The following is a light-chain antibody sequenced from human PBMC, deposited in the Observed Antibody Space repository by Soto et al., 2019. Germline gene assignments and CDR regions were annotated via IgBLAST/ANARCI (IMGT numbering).Light chain of an antibody. CDR2: DVS. Sequence: QSVLTQPASVSGSPGQSITISCTGTSSDVGGYNYVSWYQQHPGKAPKLMIYDVSNRPSGVSNRFSGSKSGNTASLTISGLQAEDEADYYCGSYTSSSPYVFGTGTRSPS. J-gene: IGLJ1*01. CDR1: SSDVGGYNY. V-gene: IGLV2-14*01. CDR3: GSYTSSSPYV.